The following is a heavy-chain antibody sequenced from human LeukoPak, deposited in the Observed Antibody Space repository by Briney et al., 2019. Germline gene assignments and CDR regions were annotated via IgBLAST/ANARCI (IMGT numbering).Heavy chain of an antibody. J-gene: IGHJ4*02. D-gene: IGHD6-13*01. CDR3: ARITRSSWYYFDY. Sequence: PSETLSLTCTVSGGSISTYYWSWIRQPPGKGLEWIGYIYYSGSTNYNPSLKSRVTISVDTSKNQFSLKLSSVTAADTAVYYCARITRSSWYYFDYWGQGTLVTLSS. CDR2: IYYSGST. CDR1: GGSISTYY. V-gene: IGHV4-59*01.